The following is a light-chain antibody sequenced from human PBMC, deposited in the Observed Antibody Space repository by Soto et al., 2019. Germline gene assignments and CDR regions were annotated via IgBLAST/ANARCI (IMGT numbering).Light chain of an antibody. V-gene: IGKV3-20*01. CDR2: AAS. CDR3: KQFASLPRP. J-gene: IGKJ1*01. Sequence: EIVLTQSPGTLSLSPGESGTLSCRASQSLSSGFLAWDQQRPGQAPMLLIYAASSRATGIPDRFSGTGSGTDFTLTISRLECEDFAVYYCKQFASLPRPFGQGTKVAI. CDR1: QSLSSGF.